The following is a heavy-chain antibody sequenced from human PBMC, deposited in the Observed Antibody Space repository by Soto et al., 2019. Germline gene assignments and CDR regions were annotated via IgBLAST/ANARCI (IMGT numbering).Heavy chain of an antibody. J-gene: IGHJ2*01. CDR2: IIPIFGTA. CDR1: GGTFSSYA. CDR3: ARVGVLLGESLRDWYFDL. Sequence: QVQLVQSGAEVKKPGSSVKVSCKASGGTFSSYAISWVRQAPGQGLEWMGGIIPIFGTANYAQKFQGRVTITADKSTSPAYMELSSLRAEDPAVYYCARVGVLLGESLRDWYFDLWGRGTLVTVSS. V-gene: IGHV1-69*06. D-gene: IGHD3-16*01.